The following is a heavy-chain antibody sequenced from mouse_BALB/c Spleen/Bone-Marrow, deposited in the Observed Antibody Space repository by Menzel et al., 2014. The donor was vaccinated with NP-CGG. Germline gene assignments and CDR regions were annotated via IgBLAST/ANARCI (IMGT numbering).Heavy chain of an antibody. V-gene: IGHV1S81*02. Sequence: QVQLKQSGAELVKPGASVKLSCKASGYTFTSYWMHWVKQRPGQGLEWIGEINPSNGRTNYNEKFKSKATLTVDKSSSTAYMQLSSLTSEDYAVYYCARRTTTVVATDYWGQGTTLTVSS. D-gene: IGHD1-1*01. J-gene: IGHJ2*01. CDR3: ARRTTTVVATDY. CDR1: GYTFTSYW. CDR2: INPSNGRT.